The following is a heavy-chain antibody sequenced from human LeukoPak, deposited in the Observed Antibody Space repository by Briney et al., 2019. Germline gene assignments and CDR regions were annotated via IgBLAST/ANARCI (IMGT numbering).Heavy chain of an antibody. V-gene: IGHV3-30-3*01. CDR1: GFTFSSYA. Sequence: GGSLRLSCAASGFTFSSYAMHWVRQAPGKGLEWVAVISYDGSNKYYADSVKGRFTISRDNSKNTLYLQMNSLRAEDTAVYYCARGLVPAAIYGDAFDIWGQGTMVTVSS. CDR3: ARGLVPAAIYGDAFDI. D-gene: IGHD2-2*02. J-gene: IGHJ3*02. CDR2: ISYDGSNK.